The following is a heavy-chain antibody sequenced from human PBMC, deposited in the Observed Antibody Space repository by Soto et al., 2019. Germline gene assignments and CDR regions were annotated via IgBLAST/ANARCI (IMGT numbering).Heavy chain of an antibody. CDR1: GFSFSSYG. Sequence: QVQMVQSGAEVKKPGASVRVSCKASGFSFSSYGIGWVRQAPGQGLEWMGWISVDNGNRKYAQKIQGRVTMTTDTSTSTAYMDLRSLRSDDTAVYYCASGYWENTFDYWGQGTLVIVSP. CDR2: ISVDNGNR. J-gene: IGHJ4*02. CDR3: ASGYWENTFDY. D-gene: IGHD1-26*01. V-gene: IGHV1-18*04.